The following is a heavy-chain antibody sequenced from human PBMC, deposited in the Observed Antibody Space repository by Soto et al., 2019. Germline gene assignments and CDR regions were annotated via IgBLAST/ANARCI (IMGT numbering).Heavy chain of an antibody. CDR1: GGSFKSGSYS. V-gene: IGHV4-61*01. CDR2: VYHTGGT. J-gene: IGHJ4*02. D-gene: IGHD2-21*01. Sequence: QVQLQESGPGLVKPSETLSLTCTVSGGSFKSGSYSWSWIRQPPGKGLEWIGYVYHTGGTSYNPSLKRRVSISMDTSKNQFSLNLDSVTAADTAVYFCARDCAYFDSWGQGTLVTVSS. CDR3: ARDCAYFDS.